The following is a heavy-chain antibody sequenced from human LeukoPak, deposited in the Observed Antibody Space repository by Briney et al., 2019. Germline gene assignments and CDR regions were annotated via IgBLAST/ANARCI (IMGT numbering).Heavy chain of an antibody. CDR3: AGSVVVVAATFDP. CDR1: GGSISSYY. Sequence: SETLSLTCTVSGGSISSYYWSWIRQPPGKGLEWIGYIYYSGSTNYNPSLKSRVTISVDTSKNQFSMKLRSVTADDKAAYYCAGSVVVVAATFDPWGQGTLVTVSS. D-gene: IGHD2-15*01. J-gene: IGHJ5*02. CDR2: IYYSGST. V-gene: IGHV4-59*08.